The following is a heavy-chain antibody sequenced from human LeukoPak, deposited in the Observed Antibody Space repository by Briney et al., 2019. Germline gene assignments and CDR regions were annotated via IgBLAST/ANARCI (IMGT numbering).Heavy chain of an antibody. D-gene: IGHD1-26*01. V-gene: IGHV1/OR15-1*04. Sequence: ASVKVSCKASGYIFTDYYMHWVRQAPGQELGWMGRINPNSGNTGYAQKFQGRVTMTRNTSISTAYMELSSLRSEDTAVYYCARVGGVGATGYYYYYMDVWGKGTTATVAS. CDR2: INPNSGNT. J-gene: IGHJ6*03. CDR3: ARVGGVGATGYYYYYMDV. CDR1: GYIFTDYY.